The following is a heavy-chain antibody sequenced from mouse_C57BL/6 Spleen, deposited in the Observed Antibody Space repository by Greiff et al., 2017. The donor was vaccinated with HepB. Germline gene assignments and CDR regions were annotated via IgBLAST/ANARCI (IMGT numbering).Heavy chain of an antibody. Sequence: EVQLQQSGPELVKPGASVKIPCKASGYTFTDYNMDWVKQSHGKSLEWIGDINPNNGGTIYNQKFKGKATLTVDKSSSTAYMELRSLTSEDTAVYYCARDDGYPSWYLDVWAQGPRSPSPQ. V-gene: IGHV1-18*01. CDR3: ARDDGYPSWYLDV. CDR2: INPNNGGT. CDR1: GYTFTDYN. D-gene: IGHD2-3*01. J-gene: IGHJ1*03.